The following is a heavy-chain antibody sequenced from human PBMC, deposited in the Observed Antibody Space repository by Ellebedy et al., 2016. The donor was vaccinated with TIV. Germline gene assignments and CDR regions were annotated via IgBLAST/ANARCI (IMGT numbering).Heavy chain of an antibody. D-gene: IGHD4-23*01. CDR1: GFTFNTYV. V-gene: IGHV3-23*01. Sequence: PGGSLRLSCAASGFTFNTYVIHWVRQAPGKGLEWVSAIASLGDTPHYADSVRGRFTISRDNSKNTLYLEMNSLRAEDTAVYYCAKVAISTATVLSPWYDYWGQGTLVTVSS. CDR2: IASLGDTP. CDR3: AKVAISTATVLSPWYDY. J-gene: IGHJ4*02.